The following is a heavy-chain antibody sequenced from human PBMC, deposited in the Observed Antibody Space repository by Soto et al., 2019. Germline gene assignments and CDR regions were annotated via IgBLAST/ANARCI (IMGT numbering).Heavy chain of an antibody. CDR2: VFYSGST. CDR3: SRGGGYYGASPNFDD. V-gene: IGHV4-59*01. D-gene: IGHD2-15*01. J-gene: IGHJ4*02. CDR1: GSSISPFY. Sequence: SETLSLTCIVSGSSISPFYWTWIQQPPVRGLEWIGNVFYSGSTNYNPSLNSRVTMLVDRSRNQVSLRLTSVTAADTAVYCCSRGGGYYGASPNFDDWGKGSRGTV.